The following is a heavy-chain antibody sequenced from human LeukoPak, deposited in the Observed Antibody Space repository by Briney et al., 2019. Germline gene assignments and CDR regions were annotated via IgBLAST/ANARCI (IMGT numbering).Heavy chain of an antibody. Sequence: GGSLRLSCAASGFTFSNAWMSWVRQAAGKGLEWVGRIKSKTDGGTTDYAAPVKGRFTISRDDSKNTLYLQMNSLKTEDTAVYYCRCYYDSKTPSDFDYWGQGTLVTVSS. CDR1: GFTFSNAW. D-gene: IGHD3-22*01. CDR2: IKSKTDGGTT. V-gene: IGHV3-15*01. CDR3: RCYYDSKTPSDFDY. J-gene: IGHJ4*02.